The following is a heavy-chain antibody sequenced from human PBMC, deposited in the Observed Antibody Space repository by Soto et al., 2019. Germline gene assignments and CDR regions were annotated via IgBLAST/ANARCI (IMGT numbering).Heavy chain of an antibody. CDR2: IIPIFGTA. CDR3: ARPNDDIVLMVYAQYYYYGMDV. CDR1: GGTFSSYA. V-gene: IGHV1-69*13. Sequence: SVKVSCKASGGTFSSYAISWVRQAPGQGLEWMGGIIPIFGTANYAQKFQGRVTITADESTSTAYMVLSSLRSEDTAVYYCARPNDDIVLMVYAQYYYYGMDVWGQGTTVTVSS. J-gene: IGHJ6*02. D-gene: IGHD2-8*01.